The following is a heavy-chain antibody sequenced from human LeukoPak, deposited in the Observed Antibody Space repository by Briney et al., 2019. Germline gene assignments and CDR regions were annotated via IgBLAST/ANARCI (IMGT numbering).Heavy chain of an antibody. J-gene: IGHJ6*03. CDR2: ISYGGSNK. Sequence: GRSLRLSCAASGFTFSSYAMHWVRQAPGKGLEWVAVISYGGSNKYYADSVKGRFTISRDNSKNTLYLQMNSLRAEDTAVYYCASSGVVTGYYNVESYMDVWGKGTTVTVSS. D-gene: IGHD3-9*01. CDR1: GFTFSSYA. CDR3: ASSGVVTGYYNVESYMDV. V-gene: IGHV3-30*01.